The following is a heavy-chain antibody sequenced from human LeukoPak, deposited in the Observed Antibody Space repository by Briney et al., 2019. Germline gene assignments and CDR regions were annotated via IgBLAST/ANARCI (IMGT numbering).Heavy chain of an antibody. CDR3: AREVKNWNYEDAFDI. CDR2: IIPIFGTA. D-gene: IGHD1-7*01. CDR1: GGTFSSYA. J-gene: IGHJ3*02. Sequence: GASVKVSCKASGGTFSSYAISWVRQAPGQGLEWMGGIIPIFGTANYAQKFQGRVTITADESTSTAYMELSSLRSEDTAVYYCAREVKNWNYEDAFDIWGQGTMVTVSS. V-gene: IGHV1-69*13.